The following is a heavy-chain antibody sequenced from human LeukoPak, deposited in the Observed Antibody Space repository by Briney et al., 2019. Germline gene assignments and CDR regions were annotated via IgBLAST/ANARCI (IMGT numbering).Heavy chain of an antibody. V-gene: IGHV1-2*02. J-gene: IGHJ5*02. CDR2: INPNSGGT. D-gene: IGHD3-10*01. CDR3: ARGRFGELSISYWFDP. CDR1: GYTFTGYY. Sequence: ASVKVSCRASGYTFTGYYMHWVRQAPGQGLEWMGWINPNSGGTNYAQKFQGRVTMTRDTSISTAYMELSRLRSDDTAVYYCARGRFGELSISYWFDPWGQGTLVTVSS.